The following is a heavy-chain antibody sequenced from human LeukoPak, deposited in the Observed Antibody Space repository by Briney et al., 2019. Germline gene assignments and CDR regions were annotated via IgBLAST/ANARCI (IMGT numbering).Heavy chain of an antibody. Sequence: GESLKISCKGSGYSFTSYWIGWVRQMPGKGLEWMGIIYPGDSDTRYSPPFQGQVTISADTSSSTAYLQWSSLKASDTAMYYCARRSARYCSGGSCYSRGSYYYYYMDVWGKGTTVTVSS. D-gene: IGHD2-15*01. CDR2: IYPGDSDT. CDR3: ARRSARYCSGGSCYSRGSYYYYYMDV. V-gene: IGHV5-51*01. J-gene: IGHJ6*03. CDR1: GYSFTSYW.